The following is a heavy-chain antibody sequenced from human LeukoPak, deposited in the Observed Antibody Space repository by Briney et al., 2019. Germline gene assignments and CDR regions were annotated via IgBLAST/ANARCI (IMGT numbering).Heavy chain of an antibody. D-gene: IGHD4-11*01. Sequence: PGRSLRLSCAASGFTFSSYGMHWVRQAPGKGLEWVAVIWYNGSNKYYADSVKGRFTISRDNSKNTLYLQMNSLRAEDTAVYYCARGLPLLDYWGQGTLVTVSS. CDR1: GFTFSSYG. CDR3: ARGLPLLDY. J-gene: IGHJ4*02. CDR2: IWYNGSNK. V-gene: IGHV3-33*01.